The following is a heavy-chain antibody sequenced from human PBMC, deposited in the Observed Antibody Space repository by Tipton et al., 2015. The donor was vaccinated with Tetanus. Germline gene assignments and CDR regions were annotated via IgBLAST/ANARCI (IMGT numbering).Heavy chain of an antibody. Sequence: TLSLTCTVSGGSISSGAYYWSWIRQHPGKGLEWIGYIYYSGSTLYNPSLRSRLTISSDTSKNQFSLNLNSVTAADTALYYCAKHGDRDTIGHHFDYWTQGTLVTVSS. CDR3: AKHGDRDTIGHHFDY. V-gene: IGHV4-31*03. CDR2: IYYSGST. J-gene: IGHJ4*02. CDR1: GGSISSGAYY. D-gene: IGHD4-17*01.